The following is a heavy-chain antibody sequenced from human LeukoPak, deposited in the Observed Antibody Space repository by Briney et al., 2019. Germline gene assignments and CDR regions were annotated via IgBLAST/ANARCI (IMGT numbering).Heavy chain of an antibody. CDR2: IKQDGSTK. V-gene: IGHV3-7*01. Sequence: GGSLRLSCAASGFSFTNSWMAWVRQAPGKGLEWVANIKQDGSTKHYADSLKGRVTISRDNPKTSLYLQMISLRADDTAVYYCARDTDGSLDYWGQGILVTVAS. CDR3: ARDTDGSLDY. D-gene: IGHD1-26*01. CDR1: GFSFTNSW. J-gene: IGHJ4*02.